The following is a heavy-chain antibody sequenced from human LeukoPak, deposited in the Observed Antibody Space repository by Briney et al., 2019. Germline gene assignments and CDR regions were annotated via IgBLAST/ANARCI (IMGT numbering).Heavy chain of an antibody. J-gene: IGHJ4*02. V-gene: IGHV3-11*06. CDR1: GFTFSDYY. D-gene: IGHD6-19*01. CDR2: ISSSSSYT. Sequence: GGSLRLSCAASGFTFSDYYMSWIRQAPGKGLEWVSYISSSSSYTNYADSVKGRFTISRDNAKNSLYLQMNSLRAEDTAVYYCARGIAVAGTRHFDYWGQGTLVTVSS. CDR3: ARGIAVAGTRHFDY.